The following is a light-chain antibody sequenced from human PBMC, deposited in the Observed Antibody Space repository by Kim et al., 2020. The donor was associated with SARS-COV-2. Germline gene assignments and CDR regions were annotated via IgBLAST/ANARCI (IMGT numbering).Light chain of an antibody. CDR3: QQSYVTPWT. CDR2: AAS. V-gene: IGKV1-39*01. J-gene: IGKJ1*01. CDR1: QSISSD. Sequence: DIQMTQSPSSLSISVGDRVTIACRASQSISSDLNWYQQKPGKAPNLLIYAASRLHSGVPSRFSGSGSGTDFTLTISSLQPEDFATYYYQQSYVTPWTFGQGTKVDIK.